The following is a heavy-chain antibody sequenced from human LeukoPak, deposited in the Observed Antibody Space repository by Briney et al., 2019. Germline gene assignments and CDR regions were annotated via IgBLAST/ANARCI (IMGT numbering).Heavy chain of an antibody. Sequence: SVKVSCKASGGTFSSYAISWVRQAPGQGLEWMGGIIPILGTANYAQKFQGRVTITADESTSTAYMELSSLRSEETAVYYCARTQLYDFWSGYYDYYYMDVWGKGTTVTVSS. CDR3: ARTQLYDFWSGYYDYYYMDV. CDR1: GGTFSSYA. D-gene: IGHD3-3*01. J-gene: IGHJ6*03. V-gene: IGHV1-69*01. CDR2: IIPILGTA.